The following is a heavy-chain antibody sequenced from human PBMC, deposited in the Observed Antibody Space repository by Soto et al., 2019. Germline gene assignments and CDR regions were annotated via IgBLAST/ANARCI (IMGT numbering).Heavy chain of an antibody. CDR1: GGSFSGYY. Sequence: PSETLSLTCAVYGGSFSGYYWSWIRQPPGKGLEWIGEINHSGSTNYNPSLKSRVTISVDTSKNQFSLKLSSVTAADTAVYYCARRGYSGDEYYYYGMDVWGQGTTVTVSS. D-gene: IGHD5-12*01. J-gene: IGHJ6*02. V-gene: IGHV4-34*01. CDR3: ARRGYSGDEYYYYGMDV. CDR2: INHSGST.